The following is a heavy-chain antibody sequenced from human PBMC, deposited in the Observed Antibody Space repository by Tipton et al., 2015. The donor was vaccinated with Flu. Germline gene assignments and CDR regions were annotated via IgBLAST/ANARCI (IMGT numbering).Heavy chain of an antibody. Sequence: TLSLTCTVSGVSISSYYWSWIRQSPGKGLEWIGYISYSGYTNYNPSLKSRVTLSLDISKNHFSLRLSSVTAADTAVYYCARGVYGDDGAFDIWGRGTMVTVSS. CDR1: GVSISSYY. D-gene: IGHD4-17*01. V-gene: IGHV4-59*01. CDR3: ARGVYGDDGAFDI. CDR2: ISYSGYT. J-gene: IGHJ3*02.